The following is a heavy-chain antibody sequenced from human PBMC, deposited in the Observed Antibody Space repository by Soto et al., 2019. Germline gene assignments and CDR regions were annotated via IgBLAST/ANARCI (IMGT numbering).Heavy chain of an antibody. CDR2: IISDGSDT. J-gene: IGHJ4*02. CDR1: GFTFSSYW. CDR3: ARDPTFFYDSSGSYDY. Sequence: EVQLVESGGGLVQPGGSLRLSCAASGFTFSSYWMHWVRQAPGKGLVWVSRIISDGSDTSYADSVKGRFTISRDNAKNTLFLQMNSLRADDSAVYYCARDPTFFYDSSGSYDYWGQGTLVSVSS. D-gene: IGHD3-22*01. V-gene: IGHV3-74*01.